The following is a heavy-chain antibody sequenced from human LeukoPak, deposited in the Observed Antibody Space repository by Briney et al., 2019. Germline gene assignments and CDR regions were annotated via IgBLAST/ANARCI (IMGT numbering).Heavy chain of an antibody. CDR1: GFTFSSYA. V-gene: IGHV3-23*01. Sequence: GGSLRLSCAASGFTFSSYAMSWVRQAPGKGLEWFSAISGSGGSTYYADSGEGRFTISRDNSKNTLYLQMNSLRAEDTAVYYCAKDDGDSSGYFPSWGQGTLVTVSS. CDR2: ISGSGGST. CDR3: AKDDGDSSGYFPS. D-gene: IGHD3-22*01. J-gene: IGHJ5*02.